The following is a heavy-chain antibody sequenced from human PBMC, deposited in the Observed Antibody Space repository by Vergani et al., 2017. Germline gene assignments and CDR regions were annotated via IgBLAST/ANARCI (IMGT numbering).Heavy chain of an antibody. CDR3: AKQYFVSGNYLFDY. Sequence: EVQLVESGGGLVQPGGSLTLSCAASEFTFSNYAMNWVRQAPGKGLEWVSGISGSGVSAYYTDSVKGRFTISRDNSKNMLFLQMNNLRTEDTAIYYCAKQYFVSGNYLFDYWGQGTLVTVSS. CDR1: EFTFSNYA. CDR2: ISGSGVSA. V-gene: IGHV3-23*04. J-gene: IGHJ4*02. D-gene: IGHD3-10*01.